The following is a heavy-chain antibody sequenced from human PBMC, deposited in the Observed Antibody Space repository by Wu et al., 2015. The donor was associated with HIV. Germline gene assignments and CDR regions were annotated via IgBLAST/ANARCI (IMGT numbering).Heavy chain of an antibody. D-gene: IGHD2-15*01. CDR2: IIPIFRTT. CDR1: GYTFTGYY. V-gene: IGHV1-69*01. J-gene: IGHJ5*02. CDR3: ARGVVRERRFDP. Sequence: QVQLVQSGAEVKKPGASVKVSCKASGYTFTGYYMHWVRQAPGQGLEWMAEIIPIFRTTKYAQKFQGRVSITADESTTTAYMELSSLRSEDTAVYFCARGVVRERRFDPWGQGTLVAVSS.